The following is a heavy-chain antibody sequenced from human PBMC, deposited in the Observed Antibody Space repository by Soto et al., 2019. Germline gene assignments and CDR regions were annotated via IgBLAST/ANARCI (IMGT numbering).Heavy chain of an antibody. Sequence: QVQLVQSGAEVKKPGSSVKVSCKASGGTFSSYTISWVRQAPGQGLEWMGRIIPILGIANYAQKFQGRVTIXXDXSXXTAYMERSSRRSEDTAVYYCARVSSGSPPWTPFDPWGQGTLVTVSS. V-gene: IGHV1-69*02. CDR3: ARVSSGSPPWTPFDP. CDR2: IIPILGIA. D-gene: IGHD3-22*01. CDR1: GGTFSSYT. J-gene: IGHJ5*02.